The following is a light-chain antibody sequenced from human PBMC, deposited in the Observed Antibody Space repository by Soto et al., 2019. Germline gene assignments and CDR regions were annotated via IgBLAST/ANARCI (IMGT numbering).Light chain of an antibody. V-gene: IGKV3-20*01. J-gene: IGKJ2*01. CDR1: QSVSSSY. CDR2: GAS. Sequence: EIVWTQSPGTRSLSPGERAALSCGASQSVSSSYLAWYQQKPGQAPRLLIYGASSRATGIPDRFSGSGSGTDFTLTISRLEPEDVAVYYCQQYGSSPLTFGQGTKLEIQ. CDR3: QQYGSSPLT.